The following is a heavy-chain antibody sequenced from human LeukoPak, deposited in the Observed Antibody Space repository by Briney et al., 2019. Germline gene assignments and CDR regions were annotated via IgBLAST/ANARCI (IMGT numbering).Heavy chain of an antibody. Sequence: PSETLSLTCTVSGGSISSYYWSWIRQPPGKGLEWIGYIYYSGSTNYNPSLKSRVTISVDTSKNQFSLKLSSVTAADTAVYYCAAGYCSGGSCFEYFQHWGQGTLVTVSS. V-gene: IGHV4-59*12. CDR3: AAGYCSGGSCFEYFQH. CDR1: GGSISSYY. CDR2: IYYSGST. D-gene: IGHD2-15*01. J-gene: IGHJ1*01.